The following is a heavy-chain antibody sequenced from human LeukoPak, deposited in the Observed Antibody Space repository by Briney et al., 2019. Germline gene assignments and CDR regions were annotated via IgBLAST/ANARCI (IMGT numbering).Heavy chain of an antibody. CDR3: ARAGPYSSSPFDY. D-gene: IGHD6-6*01. CDR2: IYYSGST. CDR1: GGSISSYY. Sequence: PSETLSLTCTVSGGSISSYYWSWIRQPPGKGLEWIGYIYYSGSTNYNPSLKSRVTISVDTSKNQFSPKLSSVTAADTAVYYCARAGPYSSSPFDYWGQGTLVTVSS. J-gene: IGHJ4*02. V-gene: IGHV4-59*01.